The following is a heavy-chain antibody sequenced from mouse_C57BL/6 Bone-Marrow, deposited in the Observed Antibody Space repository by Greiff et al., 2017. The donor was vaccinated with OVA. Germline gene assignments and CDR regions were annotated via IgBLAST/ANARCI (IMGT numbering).Heavy chain of an antibody. CDR1: GYSITSGYY. J-gene: IGHJ2*01. CDR3: ARRELLRPLDY. D-gene: IGHD1-2*01. V-gene: IGHV3-6*01. CDR2: ISYDGSN. Sequence: DVKLQESGPGLVKPSQSLSLTCSVTGYSITSGYYWNWIRQFPGNKLEWMGYISYDGSNNYNPSLKNRISITRDTSKNQFFLKLNSVTTEDTATYYCARRELLRPLDYWGQGTTLTVSS.